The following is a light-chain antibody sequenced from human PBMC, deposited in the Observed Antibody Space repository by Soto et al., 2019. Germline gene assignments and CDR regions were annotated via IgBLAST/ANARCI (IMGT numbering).Light chain of an antibody. V-gene: IGKV4-1*01. CDR3: QQYYNTPRT. J-gene: IGKJ1*01. CDR1: QSVLYSSNNKNY. Sequence: DIVMTQSPDSLAVSLGERATINCKSSQSVLYSSNNKNYLAWYQQKPGQPPMLLIYWASTRESGVPDRFSGSGSGTDFTLTISSLQAEDGAVYYCQQYYNTPRTFVQRTKVELK. CDR2: WAS.